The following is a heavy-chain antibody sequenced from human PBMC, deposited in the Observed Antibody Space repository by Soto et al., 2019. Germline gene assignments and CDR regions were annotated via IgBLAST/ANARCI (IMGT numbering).Heavy chain of an antibody. CDR2: ISYDGSNK. J-gene: IGHJ4*02. V-gene: IGHV3-30*18. CDR1: GFTFSSYG. Sequence: GGSLRLSCAASGFTFSSYGMHWVRQAPGKGLEWVAVISYDGSNKYYADSVKGRFTISRDNSKNTLYLQMNSLRAEDTAVYYCAKDSLAFMLLFYDYWGQGTLVTVSS. D-gene: IGHD2-2*01. CDR3: AKDSLAFMLLFYDY.